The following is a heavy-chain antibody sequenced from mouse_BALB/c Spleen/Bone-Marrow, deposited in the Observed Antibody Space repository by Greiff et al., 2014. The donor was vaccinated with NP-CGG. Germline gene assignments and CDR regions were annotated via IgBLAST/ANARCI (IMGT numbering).Heavy chain of an antibody. V-gene: IGHV1-14*01. CDR3: ARGGHYGTSLYWYFDV. CDR1: GYTFTSYV. CDR2: INPYNDGT. J-gene: IGHJ1*01. Sequence: EVKLMESGPELVKPGASVKMSCKASGYTFTSYVIHWVKQKPGQGLEWIGYINPYNDGTKYNEKFKGKATLTSDKSSSTAYMELSSLTSEDSAVYYCARGGHYGTSLYWYFDVWGAGTTVTVSS. D-gene: IGHD1-1*01.